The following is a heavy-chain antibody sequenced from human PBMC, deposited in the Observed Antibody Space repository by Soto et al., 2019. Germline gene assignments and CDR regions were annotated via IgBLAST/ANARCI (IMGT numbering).Heavy chain of an antibody. CDR2: IYYSGST. CDR1: GGSISSYY. V-gene: IGHV4-59*01. J-gene: IGHJ6*02. D-gene: IGHD4-4*01. Sequence: PPETLSLTCTVSGGSISSYYWSWIRQPPGKGLEWIGYIYYSGSTNYNPSLKSRVTISVDTSKNQFSLKLSSVTAADTAVYYCARDPTGLHAHYYYGMDVWGQGTTVTVSS. CDR3: ARDPTGLHAHYYYGMDV.